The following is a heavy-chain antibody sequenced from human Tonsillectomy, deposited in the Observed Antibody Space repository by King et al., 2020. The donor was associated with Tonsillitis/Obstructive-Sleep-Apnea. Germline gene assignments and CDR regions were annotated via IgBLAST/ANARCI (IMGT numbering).Heavy chain of an antibody. CDR1: GFTFSDYY. D-gene: IGHD3-22*01. Sequence: VQLVESGGGLVQPGGSLRLSCAASGFTFSDYYMDWVRQAPGKGLEWVGRSRNKARSYSTEYAASVKGRFTISRDDSKSSLYLQMNSLKTKDTAVYYCSRAYYDSSGHYYFEYWGQGTLVTVSS. V-gene: IGHV3-72*01. CDR3: SRAYYDSSGHYYFEY. CDR2: SRNKARSYST. J-gene: IGHJ4*02.